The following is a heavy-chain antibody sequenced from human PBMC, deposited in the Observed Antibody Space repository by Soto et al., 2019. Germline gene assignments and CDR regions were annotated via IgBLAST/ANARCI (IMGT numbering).Heavy chain of an antibody. Sequence: SETLSLTCTVSCGSVSSGNYFWSWIRQPPGKGLEWIGHISYSGSTNYYSSLKSRVSMSLDTSKNQFSLKLRSVTAADTAVYYCARESSHSQHDDWGQGTLVTVSS. CDR3: ARESSHSQHDD. D-gene: IGHD6-13*01. CDR1: CGSVSSGNYF. CDR2: ISYSGST. V-gene: IGHV4-61*01. J-gene: IGHJ4*02.